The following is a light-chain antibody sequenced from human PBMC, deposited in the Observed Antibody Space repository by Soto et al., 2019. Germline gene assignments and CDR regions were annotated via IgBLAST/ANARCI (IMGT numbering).Light chain of an antibody. Sequence: DVVMTQSPLSLSVTPGQPASISCKSSQSLLHITGETFLFWYLQKPGQSPQLLIYEVSTRVSGMPDRFSGSGSGTDFTLEISRVETDDVGIYYCMQSTQLPPTFGQGTRL. CDR3: MQSTQLPPT. J-gene: IGKJ5*01. V-gene: IGKV2D-29*02. CDR1: QSLLHITGETF. CDR2: EVS.